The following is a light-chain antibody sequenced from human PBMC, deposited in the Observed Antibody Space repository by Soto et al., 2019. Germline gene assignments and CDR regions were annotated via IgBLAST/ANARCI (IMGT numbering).Light chain of an antibody. V-gene: IGKV1-39*01. J-gene: IGKJ1*01. CDR3: QQSYSTPWT. CDR2: AAS. CDR1: QSISSY. Sequence: DIQLTQSPSSLSASVLVRFTITCLASQSISSYLNLYQQTPGKAPKLLIYAASSLQSGVPSRFSGSGSGTDFTLTISSLQPEDFATYYCQQSYSTPWTFGQGTKVDIK.